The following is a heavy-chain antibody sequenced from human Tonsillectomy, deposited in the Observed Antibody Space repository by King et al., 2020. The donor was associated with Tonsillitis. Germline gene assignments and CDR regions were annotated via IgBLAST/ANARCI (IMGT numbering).Heavy chain of an antibody. D-gene: IGHD3-22*01. CDR2: ISSSGSTI. CDR1: GCTFSSSE. V-gene: IGHV3-48*03. Sequence: VQLVESGGGLVQPGGSLRLSCAASGCTFSSSEMNWVPPAPGEGLGWVSYISSSGSTIYYGDSVKGRFHNSRENANNSLYLQMNSLRAEDTAVYYCAIEGIDYYDSSGYYRVDAFDIWGQGTMVTVSS. CDR3: AIEGIDYYDSSGYYRVDAFDI. J-gene: IGHJ3*02.